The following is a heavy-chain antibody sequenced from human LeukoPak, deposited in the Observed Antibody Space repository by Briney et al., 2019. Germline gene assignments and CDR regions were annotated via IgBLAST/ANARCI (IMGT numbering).Heavy chain of an antibody. J-gene: IGHJ4*02. CDR3: ARVVDDTGSFDS. CDR1: GYTFTIYG. CDR2: ISAYNGDT. D-gene: IGHD5-18*01. V-gene: IGHV1-18*01. Sequence: ASVKVSCKASGYTFTIYGISWVRQAPGQGLEWMGWISAYNGDTNYAQKLQGRVTMTTDTSTSTAYMELRSLRSDDTAVYYCARVVDDTGSFDSWGQGTLVTVSP.